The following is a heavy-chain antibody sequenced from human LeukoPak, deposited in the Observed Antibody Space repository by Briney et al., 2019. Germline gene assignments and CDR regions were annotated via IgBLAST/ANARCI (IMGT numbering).Heavy chain of an antibody. CDR3: ARDLLVGSSGWPDYFYYGMDV. J-gene: IGHJ6*02. CDR1: GYTFTSYG. CDR2: ISAYNGNT. D-gene: IGHD6-19*01. Sequence: GASVKVSCKASGYTFTSYGISWVRQAPGQGLEWMGWISAYNGNTNYAQKLQGRVTMTTDTSTSTAYMELRSLRSDDTAMYYCARDLLVGSSGWPDYFYYGMDVWGQGTTVTVSS. V-gene: IGHV1-18*01.